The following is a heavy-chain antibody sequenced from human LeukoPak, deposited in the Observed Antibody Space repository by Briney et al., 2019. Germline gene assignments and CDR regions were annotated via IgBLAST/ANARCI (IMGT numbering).Heavy chain of an antibody. CDR2: IYTRGST. CDR1: GGSISSDSYY. V-gene: IGHV4-61*02. Sequence: TLSLTCTVAGGSISSDSYYWNWIRQPAGKGLEWIGRIYTRGSTNYNPSLKSRVTISINTSKNQFSLNLSSVTAADTAVYYCARDFPPGYSRGYFDLWGRGTLVTVSS. CDR3: ARDFPPGYSRGYFDL. J-gene: IGHJ2*01. D-gene: IGHD5-18*01.